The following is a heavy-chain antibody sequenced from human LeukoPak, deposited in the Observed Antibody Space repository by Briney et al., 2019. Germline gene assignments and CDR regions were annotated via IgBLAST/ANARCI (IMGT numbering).Heavy chain of an antibody. CDR3: AREGGVGYCSSTSCSNWFDP. CDR1: GYTFTSYY. Sequence: ASVKVSCKASGYTFTSYYMHWVRQAPGQGLEWMGKINPSGGSTSYAQKFQGRVTMTRDTSTSTVYMELSSLRSEDTAVYYCAREGGVGYCSSTSCSNWFDPWGQGTLVTVSS. V-gene: IGHV1-46*01. CDR2: INPSGGST. J-gene: IGHJ5*02. D-gene: IGHD2-2*01.